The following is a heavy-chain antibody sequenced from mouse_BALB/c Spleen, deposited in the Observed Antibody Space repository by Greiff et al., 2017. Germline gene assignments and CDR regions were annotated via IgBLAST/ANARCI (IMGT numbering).Heavy chain of an antibody. CDR2: ISNGGGST. Sequence: EVKVVESGGGLVQPGGSLKLSCAASGFTFSSYTMSWVRQTPEKRLEWVAYISNGGGSTYYPDTVKGRFTISRDNAKNTLYLQMSSLKSEDTAMYYCARQITTAGFAYWGQGTLVTVSA. CDR3: ARQITTAGFAY. CDR1: GFTFSSYT. V-gene: IGHV5-12-2*01. D-gene: IGHD1-2*01. J-gene: IGHJ3*01.